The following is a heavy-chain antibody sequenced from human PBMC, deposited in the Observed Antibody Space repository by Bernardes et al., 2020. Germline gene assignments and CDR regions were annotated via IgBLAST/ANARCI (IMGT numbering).Heavy chain of an antibody. CDR3: ARDPRNYDFIWESYRGDAFDI. J-gene: IGHJ3*02. CDR1: GFTFSTYG. D-gene: IGHD3-16*02. Sequence: GGSLRLSCVASGFTFSTYGMHWVRQAPGKGLEWVAFIWSDGSNEYYVDSVKGRFTISRDNSKNTLYLQMNSLRAEETAVYYCARDPRNYDFIWESYRGDAFDIWGQGTMVTVSS. V-gene: IGHV3-33*01. CDR2: IWSDGSNE.